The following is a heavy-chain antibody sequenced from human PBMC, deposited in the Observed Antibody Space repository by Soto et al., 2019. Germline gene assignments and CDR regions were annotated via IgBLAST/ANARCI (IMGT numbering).Heavy chain of an antibody. V-gene: IGHV3-74*01. D-gene: IGHD3-10*01. J-gene: IGHJ3*02. Sequence: GGSLRLSCAASRFTFSSYWMHWVRQAPGKGLVWVSRINSDGSSTSYADSVKGRFTISRDNAKNTLYLQMNSLRAEDTAVYYCARGSGEGAFDIWGQGTMVTVSS. CDR3: ARGSGEGAFDI. CDR1: RFTFSSYW. CDR2: INSDGSST.